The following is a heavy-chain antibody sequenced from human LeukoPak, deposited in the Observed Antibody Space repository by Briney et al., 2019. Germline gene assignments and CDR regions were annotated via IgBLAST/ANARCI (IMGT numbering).Heavy chain of an antibody. CDR1: GFTFSSYA. D-gene: IGHD3-22*01. CDR2: ISYDGSNK. J-gene: IGHJ4*02. Sequence: GGSLRLSCAASGFTFSSYAMHWVRQAPGKGLEWVAVISYDGSNKYYADSVKGRFTISRDNSKNTLYLQMNSLRAEDTAVYYCAKWPGTMIVGWGQGTLVTVSS. V-gene: IGHV3-30-3*02. CDR3: AKWPGTMIVG.